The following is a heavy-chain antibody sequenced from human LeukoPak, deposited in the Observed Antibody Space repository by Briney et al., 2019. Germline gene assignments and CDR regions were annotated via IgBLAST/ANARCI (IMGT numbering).Heavy chain of an antibody. Sequence: GASVKVSCKASDYTFTSYGISWVRQAPGQGLEWMGWISACNGNTNYAQKVQGRVTMTTDTSTNTAYMELRSLRSDDTAVYYCARDPRGGYSSSWSLDYWGQGTLVTVSS. V-gene: IGHV1-18*01. CDR1: DYTFTSYG. CDR3: ARDPRGGYSSSWSLDY. D-gene: IGHD6-13*01. CDR2: ISACNGNT. J-gene: IGHJ4*02.